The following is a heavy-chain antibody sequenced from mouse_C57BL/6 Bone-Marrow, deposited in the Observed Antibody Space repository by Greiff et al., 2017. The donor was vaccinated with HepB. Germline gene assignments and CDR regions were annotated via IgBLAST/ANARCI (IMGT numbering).Heavy chain of an antibody. CDR3: ARPVVASYYYAMDY. D-gene: IGHD1-1*01. J-gene: IGHJ4*01. CDR2: IYPGNGDT. CDR1: GYTFTSYN. Sequence: QVQLKESGAELVRPGASVKMSCKASGYTFTSYNMHWVKQTPRQGLEWIGAIYPGNGDTSYNQKFKGKATLTVDKSSSTAYMQLSSLTSEDSAVYFCARPVVASYYYAMDYWGQGTSVTVSS. V-gene: IGHV1-12*01.